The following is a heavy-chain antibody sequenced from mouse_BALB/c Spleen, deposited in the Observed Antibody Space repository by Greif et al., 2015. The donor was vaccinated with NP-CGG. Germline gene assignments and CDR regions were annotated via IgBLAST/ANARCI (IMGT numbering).Heavy chain of an antibody. CDR2: ILPGSGST. CDR1: GYTFSSYW. J-gene: IGHJ2*01. Sequence: QVQLKQSGAELMKPGASVKISCKATGYTFSSYWIEWVKQRPGHGLEWIGEILPGSGSTNYNEKFKGKATFTADTSSNTAYMQLSSLTSEDSAVYYCARGGYYGALGDYWGQGTTLTVSS. D-gene: IGHD2-3*01. CDR3: ARGGYYGALGDY. V-gene: IGHV1-9*01.